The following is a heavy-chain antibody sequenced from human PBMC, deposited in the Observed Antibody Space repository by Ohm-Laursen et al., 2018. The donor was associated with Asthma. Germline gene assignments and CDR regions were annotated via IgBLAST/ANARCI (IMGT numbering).Heavy chain of an antibody. CDR2: ISSGSSYI. J-gene: IGHJ4*02. V-gene: IGHV3-21*01. CDR1: GYSFSLYS. CDR3: VTDAWWSYVH. Sequence: SLRLSCSASGYSFSLYSIHWIRQAPGKGLEWVSSISSGSSYINYADSVKGRFTISRDNAENSVFLQMNSLRVEDTAVYYCVTDAWWSYVHWGLGTLVTVSS. D-gene: IGHD1-26*01.